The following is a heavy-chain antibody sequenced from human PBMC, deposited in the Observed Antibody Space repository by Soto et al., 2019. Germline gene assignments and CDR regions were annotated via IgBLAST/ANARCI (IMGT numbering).Heavy chain of an antibody. J-gene: IGHJ4*02. V-gene: IGHV3-48*03. CDR2: INSGGSSI. CDR3: ARENYGDAFDF. Sequence: GESLKISCAVSGFSVSYYEMNWVRQAPGKGLEWVSYINSGGSSIKYSDSVKGRFTMSRDNARKSLFLQMDSLTDEDTAVYYCARENYGDAFDFWGQGTLVTVSS. CDR1: GFSVSYYE. D-gene: IGHD4-17*01.